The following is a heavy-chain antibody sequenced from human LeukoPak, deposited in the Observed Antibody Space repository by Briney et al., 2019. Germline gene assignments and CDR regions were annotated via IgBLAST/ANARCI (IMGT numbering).Heavy chain of an antibody. D-gene: IGHD3-3*01. Sequence: GGSLRLSCPASGFTFSSYSMNWVRQAPGKGLEWVSSISSSSSYIYYADSVKGRFTISRDNAKNSLYLQMNSLRAEDTAVYYCARDRDRYYADYWGQGTLVTVSS. CDR2: ISSSSSYI. J-gene: IGHJ4*02. CDR1: GFTFSSYS. CDR3: ARDRDRYYADY. V-gene: IGHV3-21*01.